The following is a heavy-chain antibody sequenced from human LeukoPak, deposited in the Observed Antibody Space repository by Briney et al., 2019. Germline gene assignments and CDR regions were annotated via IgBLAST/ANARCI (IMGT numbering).Heavy chain of an antibody. CDR2: IYYSGST. D-gene: IGHD3-22*01. CDR1: GGSFSGYY. CDR3: ARDSYYYDSSGYYSLFY. Sequence: SETLSLTCAVYGGSFSGYYWSWIRQPPGKGLEWIGYIYYSGSTNYNPSLKSRVTISVDTSKNQFSLKLSSVTAADTAVYYCARDSYYYDSSGYYSLFYWGQGTLVTVSS. V-gene: IGHV4-59*01. J-gene: IGHJ4*02.